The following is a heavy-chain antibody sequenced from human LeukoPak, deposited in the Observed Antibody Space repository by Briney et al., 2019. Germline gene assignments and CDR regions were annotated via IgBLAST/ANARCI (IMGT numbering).Heavy chain of an antibody. CDR1: GFIFSRDS. D-gene: IGHD2-8*02. Sequence: GGSLRLSCAASGFIFSRDSMNWVRQAPGKGLEWVAYINGGGSPIYYADSVRGRFTISRDNAKNSLYLQMNSLRAEDTAVYYCARACNFCFTGADYWGQGSLVTVSS. CDR3: ARACNFCFTGADY. V-gene: IGHV3-48*01. CDR2: INGGGSPI. J-gene: IGHJ4*02.